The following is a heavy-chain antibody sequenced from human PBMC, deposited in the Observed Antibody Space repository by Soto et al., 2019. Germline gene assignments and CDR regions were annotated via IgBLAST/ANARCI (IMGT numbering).Heavy chain of an antibody. Sequence: PGGSLRLSCAAAGLPFDDYARHWIRQAPGKGLEWVSGISWNSGSIGYADSVKGRFTISRDNAKNSLYLQMNSLRAEDTALYYCARDTNYYYYYMDVWGKGTTVTV. CDR3: ARDTNYYYYYMDV. J-gene: IGHJ6*03. CDR2: ISWNSGSI. CDR1: GLPFDDYA. V-gene: IGHV3-9*01.